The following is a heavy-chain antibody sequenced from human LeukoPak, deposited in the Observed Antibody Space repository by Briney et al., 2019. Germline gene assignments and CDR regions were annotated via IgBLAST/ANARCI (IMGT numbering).Heavy chain of an antibody. Sequence: GGSLTLSRAASGFTFSSYEMNWVRQTPGKGLQWVSYISRSSSTIYYADSVKGRFTISRDNAKNSLYLQMNSLRDEDTAVYYCARDRYGSGTDVCFDPWGQGTLVTVSS. CDR3: ARDRYGSGTDVCFDP. CDR1: GFTFSSYE. J-gene: IGHJ5*02. V-gene: IGHV3-48*03. CDR2: ISRSSSTI. D-gene: IGHD3-10*01.